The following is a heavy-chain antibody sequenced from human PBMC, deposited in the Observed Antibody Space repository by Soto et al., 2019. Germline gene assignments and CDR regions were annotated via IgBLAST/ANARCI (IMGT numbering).Heavy chain of an antibody. CDR2: IYWDDDK. Sequence: QITLKESGPTLVKPTQTLTLTCTFSGFSLSTSGVGVGWIRQPPGKALEWLALIYWDDDKRYSPSLKSRLTTTKDTPKTQVVLTMPNMDPVDTATYSCAHSGHPPLVVIFDYWGQGTLVTVSS. CDR1: GFSLSTSGVG. V-gene: IGHV2-5*02. CDR3: AHSGHPPLVVIFDY. J-gene: IGHJ4*02. D-gene: IGHD2-15*01.